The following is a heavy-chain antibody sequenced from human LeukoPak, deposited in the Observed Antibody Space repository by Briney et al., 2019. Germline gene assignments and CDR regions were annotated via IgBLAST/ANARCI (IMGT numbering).Heavy chain of an antibody. CDR1: GYTFTSYA. D-gene: IGHD1-26*01. CDR3: ARDSGSGNNDY. V-gene: IGHV1-3*01. Sequence: ASVKVSCKASGYTFTSYAMNWVRQAPGQRLEWMGWISAGNGNTKYSQNFQGRVTFIRNTSATTAFMELSSLRSEDAAVYYCARDSGSGNNDYWGQGTLVTVSS. CDR2: ISAGNGNT. J-gene: IGHJ4*02.